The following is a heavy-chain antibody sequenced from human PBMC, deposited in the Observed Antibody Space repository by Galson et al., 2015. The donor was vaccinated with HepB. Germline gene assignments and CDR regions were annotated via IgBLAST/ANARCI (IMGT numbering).Heavy chain of an antibody. CDR2: MNTNTGKP. V-gene: IGHV7-4-1*02. CDR1: GYAFTDYV. D-gene: IGHD3-3*01. J-gene: IGHJ6*03. CDR3: ARSPLRFLDWLPYYDYYYMDV. Sequence: VKVSCKASGYAFTDYVVNWVRQAPGQGLEWMGWMNTNTGKPTYAPGFAGRFVFSLDTSVTTAYLQISSLETDDTAVYYCARSPLRFLDWLPYYDYYYMDVWGEGTTVTVSS.